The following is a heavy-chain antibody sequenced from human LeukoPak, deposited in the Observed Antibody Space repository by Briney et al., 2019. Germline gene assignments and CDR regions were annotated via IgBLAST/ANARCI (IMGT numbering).Heavy chain of an antibody. J-gene: IGHJ4*02. Sequence: GGSLRLSCEACGITFSTYWMTWVRQAPGKGPEWVANINQDGIKKYYVDSVKGRFTISRHNAKNSLFLQMDSLRAEDTAIYYCTTDINGGYFDYWGQGTLVTVSS. V-gene: IGHV3-7*01. CDR3: TTDINGGYFDY. D-gene: IGHD4-23*01. CDR1: GITFSTYW. CDR2: INQDGIKK.